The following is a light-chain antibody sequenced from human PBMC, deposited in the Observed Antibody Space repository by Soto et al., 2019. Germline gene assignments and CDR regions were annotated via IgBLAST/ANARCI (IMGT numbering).Light chain of an antibody. CDR1: QSISDS. CDR2: EAS. V-gene: IGKV1-5*03. J-gene: IGKJ1*01. CDR3: QQYNGYWT. Sequence: DIQMTQSPSTLSASVGDRVTITCRASQSISDSLAWYQQKPGKAPKLLIYEASSLKSGVPSRFSGSRSGTAYTLTISSLQPDDFATYYCQQYNGYWTLGQGTKVEIK.